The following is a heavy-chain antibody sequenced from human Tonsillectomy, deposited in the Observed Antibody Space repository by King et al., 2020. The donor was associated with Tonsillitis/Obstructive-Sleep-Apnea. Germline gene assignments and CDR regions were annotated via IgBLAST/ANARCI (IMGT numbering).Heavy chain of an antibody. CDR1: GFTFSSYA. V-gene: IGHV3-30*04. CDR3: ARDGLGGYYYDSSGYLGFDI. Sequence: VQLVESGGGVVQPGRSLRLSCAASGFTFSSYAMHWVRQAPGKGLEWVAVISYDGSNKYYADSVKGRFTISRDNSKNTLYLQMNSLRAADTAVYYCARDGLGGYYYDSSGYLGFDIWGQGTMVTVSS. CDR2: ISYDGSNK. D-gene: IGHD3-22*01. J-gene: IGHJ3*02.